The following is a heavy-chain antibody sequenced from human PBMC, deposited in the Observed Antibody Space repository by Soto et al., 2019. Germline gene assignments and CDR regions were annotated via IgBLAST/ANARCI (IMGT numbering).Heavy chain of an antibody. D-gene: IGHD5-12*01. V-gene: IGHV4-39*01. CDR3: PVATRTDDAFDI. CDR2: IYYSGST. CDR1: GGSISSSSYY. J-gene: IGHJ3*02. Sequence: QLQLQESGPGLVKPSETLSLTCTVSGGSISSSSYYWGWIRQPPGKGLEWIGSIYYSGSTYYNPSLKSRVTISVDTSKNQFSLNLSSVTAADTAVYYCPVATRTDDAFDIWGQGTMVTVSS.